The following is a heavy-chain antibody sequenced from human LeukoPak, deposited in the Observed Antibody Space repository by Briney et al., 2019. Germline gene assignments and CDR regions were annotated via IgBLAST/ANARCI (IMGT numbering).Heavy chain of an antibody. D-gene: IGHD3-22*01. J-gene: IGHJ6*03. V-gene: IGHV1-2*02. CDR1: GYTFTGYY. CDR3: ARGPFDYYDRTQTYMDV. Sequence: ASVKVSCKASGYTFTGYYMHWVRQAPGQELEWMGWINPNSGGTNYAQKFQGRVTMTRDTSISTAYMELSRLRSDDTAVYYCARGPFDYYDRTQTYMDVWGKGTTVTVSS. CDR2: INPNSGGT.